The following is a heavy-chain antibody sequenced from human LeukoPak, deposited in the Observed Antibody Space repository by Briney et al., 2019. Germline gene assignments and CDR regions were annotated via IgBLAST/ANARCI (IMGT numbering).Heavy chain of an antibody. CDR3: ARDGESFWSQNNWFDP. J-gene: IGHJ5*02. V-gene: IGHV1-2*02. CDR1: GYTFTGYY. Sequence: ASVKVSCKASGYTFTGYYMHWVRQAPGQGLEWMGWINPNSGGTNYAQKFQGRVTMTRDTSISTAYMELSRLRSDDTAMYYCARDGESFWSQNNWFDPWGQGTLVTVSS. D-gene: IGHD3-3*01. CDR2: INPNSGGT.